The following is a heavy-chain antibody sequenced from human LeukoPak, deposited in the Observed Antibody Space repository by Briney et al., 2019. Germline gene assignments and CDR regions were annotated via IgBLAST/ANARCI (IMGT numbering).Heavy chain of an antibody. Sequence: GESLKISCKGSGYLFSGYWIGWVHQMPGKGLEWMGIIYPGDSDTRYSPSFQGQVTISVDKSISTAYLQWNSLKASDTATYFCARTRATVTTGPDYWGQGTLVTVSS. V-gene: IGHV5-51*07. J-gene: IGHJ4*02. D-gene: IGHD4-17*01. CDR1: GYLFSGYW. CDR2: IYPGDSDT. CDR3: ARTRATVTTGPDY.